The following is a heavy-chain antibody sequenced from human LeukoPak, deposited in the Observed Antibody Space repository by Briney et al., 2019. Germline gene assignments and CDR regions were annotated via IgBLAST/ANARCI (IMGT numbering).Heavy chain of an antibody. CDR1: GFTFSSYS. Sequence: GGSLKLSCAASGFTFSSYSMNWVRQAPGKGLGWVSSISSSSSYIYYADSVKGRFTISRDNAKNTLYLQMNSLRAEDTAVYYCARDFMYNVNCAGCWSQGTLVTVSS. J-gene: IGHJ4*02. V-gene: IGHV3-21*01. D-gene: IGHD1-14*01. CDR3: ARDFMYNVNCAGC. CDR2: ISSSSSYI.